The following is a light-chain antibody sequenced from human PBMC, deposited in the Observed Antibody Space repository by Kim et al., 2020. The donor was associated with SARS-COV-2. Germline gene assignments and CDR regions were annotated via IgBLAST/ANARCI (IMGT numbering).Light chain of an antibody. CDR1: SSNIGIPA. CDR2: STN. Sequence: GQRVTISCSGSSSNIGIPAVNWYQQLPGTAPKLLIYSTNQRPSGVPDRFSGSKSGTSGSLAISGLQSEDEADYYCAAWDDSLNGPVFGGGTQLTVL. J-gene: IGLJ2*01. CDR3: AAWDDSLNGPV. V-gene: IGLV1-44*01.